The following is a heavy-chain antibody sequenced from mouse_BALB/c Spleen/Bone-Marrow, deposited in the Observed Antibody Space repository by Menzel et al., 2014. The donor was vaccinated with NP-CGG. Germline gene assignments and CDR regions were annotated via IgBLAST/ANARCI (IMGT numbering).Heavy chain of an antibody. CDR1: GYTFTSYW. V-gene: IGHV1-69*02. J-gene: IGHJ4*01. CDR2: IFPSDSYS. Sequence: QVHVKQSGAELVRPGASVKLSCKTSGYTFTSYWINWVKQRPGQGLEWIGNIFPSDSYSNYNQKFKDKATLTVDKSSSTAYMHLTSPTSEDSAVYYCTRGKGYTLDYWGQGTSVTVFS. CDR3: TRGKGYTLDY.